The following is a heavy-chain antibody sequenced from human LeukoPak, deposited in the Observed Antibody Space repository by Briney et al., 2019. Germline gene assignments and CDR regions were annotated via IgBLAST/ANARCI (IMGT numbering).Heavy chain of an antibody. CDR2: ISSSGSTI. J-gene: IGHJ3*02. D-gene: IGHD3-22*01. Sequence: GGSLRLSCAASGFTFSGYEMNWVRQAPGKGLEWVSYISSSGSTIYYADSVKGRFTISRDNAKNSLYLQMNSLRAEDTAVYYCARDRYYDSSGYYPDAFDIWGQGTMVTVSS. CDR1: GFTFSGYE. CDR3: ARDRYYDSSGYYPDAFDI. V-gene: IGHV3-48*03.